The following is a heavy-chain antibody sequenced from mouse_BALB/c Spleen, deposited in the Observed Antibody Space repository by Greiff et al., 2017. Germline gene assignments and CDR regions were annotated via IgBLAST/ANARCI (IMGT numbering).Heavy chain of an antibody. CDR3: ARGGYGSYFDY. J-gene: IGHJ2*01. CDR1: GFNIKDTY. CDR2: IDPANGNT. Sequence: EVQLVESGAELVKPGASVKLSCTASGFNIKDTYMHWVKQRPEQGLEWIGRIDPANGNTKYDPKFQGKATITADTSSNTAYLQLSSLTSEDNAVYYCARGGYGSYFDYWGQGTTLTVSS. D-gene: IGHD1-1*01. V-gene: IGHV14-3*02.